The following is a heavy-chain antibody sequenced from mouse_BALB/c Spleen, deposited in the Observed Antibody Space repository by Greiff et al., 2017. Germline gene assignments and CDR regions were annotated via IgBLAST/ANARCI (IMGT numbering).Heavy chain of an antibody. CDR3: ARKEYGNYLYWYFDV. Sequence: QVQLKESGAELVRPGASVKLSCKASGYSFTSYWMNWVKQRPGQGLEWIGMIHPSDSETRLNQKFKDKATLTVDKSSSTAYMQLSSPTSEDSAVYYCARKEYGNYLYWYFDVWGAGTTVTVSS. J-gene: IGHJ1*01. CDR2: IHPSDSET. V-gene: IGHV1-61*01. D-gene: IGHD2-10*02. CDR1: GYSFTSYW.